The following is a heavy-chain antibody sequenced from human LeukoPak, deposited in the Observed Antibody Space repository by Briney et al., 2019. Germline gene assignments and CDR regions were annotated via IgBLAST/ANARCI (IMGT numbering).Heavy chain of an antibody. V-gene: IGHV3-23*01. Sequence: GGSLRLSCAASGFTFSRYAMSWVRQAPGKGLEWVSTISGSGGSTYYADSVKGRFTISRDNSKNTLSLQMNSLRAEDTAVYYCAKALTKITMIVGGDSWGQGTLVTVAS. CDR3: AKALTKITMIVGGDS. CDR1: GFTFSRYA. D-gene: IGHD3-22*01. CDR2: ISGSGGST. J-gene: IGHJ4*02.